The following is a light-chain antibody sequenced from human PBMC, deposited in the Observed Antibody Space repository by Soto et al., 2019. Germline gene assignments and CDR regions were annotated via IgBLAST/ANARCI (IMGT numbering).Light chain of an antibody. CDR2: GAS. CDR3: QQYNNWPLT. V-gene: IGKV3-15*01. J-gene: IGKJ4*01. CDR1: QSVSSN. Sequence: EIVMTQSPATLSVSPGERATLSCRASQSVSSNLAWYQPKPGQAPRLLIYGASTRATCITARFSGSGSGTEYTLTISSLQSEGFAVYYCQQYNNWPLTFGGGAKVELK.